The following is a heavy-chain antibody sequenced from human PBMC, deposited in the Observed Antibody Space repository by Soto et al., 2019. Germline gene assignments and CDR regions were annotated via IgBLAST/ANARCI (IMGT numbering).Heavy chain of an antibody. CDR3: ARDLGGMDV. CDR2: INAGNGNT. J-gene: IGHJ6*02. Sequence: GASVNVSCKASGYTFTRHTVHWVRQAPGQRLEWMGWINAGNGNTKYSQKFQGRVTITRDTSANTAYMELSSLRSEDTAIYYCARDLGGMDVWGQGTTVTVSS. V-gene: IGHV1-3*01. CDR1: GYTFTRHT.